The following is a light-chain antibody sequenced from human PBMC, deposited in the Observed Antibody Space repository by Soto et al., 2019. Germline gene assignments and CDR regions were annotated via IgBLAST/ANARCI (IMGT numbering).Light chain of an antibody. J-gene: IGLJ2*01. CDR1: SSDVGGYNY. CDR3: SSYTSSSTLVV. Sequence: QSVLTQPASVSGSPGQSITISCTGTSSDVGGYNYVSWYQQHPGKAPKLMIYDVSTRPSGVSNRFSGSKSGNTASLTISGLHAEDEAEYYCSSYTSSSTLVVFGGGTKLTVL. V-gene: IGLV2-14*01. CDR2: DVS.